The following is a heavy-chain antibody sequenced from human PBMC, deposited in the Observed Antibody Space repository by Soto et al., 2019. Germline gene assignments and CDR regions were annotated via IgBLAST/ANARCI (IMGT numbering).Heavy chain of an antibody. D-gene: IGHD1-7*01. J-gene: IGHJ6*03. Sequence: SETLSLTCTVSGGSISSYYWSWIRQPPGKGLEWIGYIYYSGSTNYNPSLKSRVTISVDTSKNQFSLKLSSVTAADTAVYYCARGRGGLHYLTGTTRYYYYYYMDVWGKGTTVTVSS. CDR1: GGSISSYY. CDR2: IYYSGST. V-gene: IGHV4-59*01. CDR3: ARGRGGLHYLTGTTRYYYYYYMDV.